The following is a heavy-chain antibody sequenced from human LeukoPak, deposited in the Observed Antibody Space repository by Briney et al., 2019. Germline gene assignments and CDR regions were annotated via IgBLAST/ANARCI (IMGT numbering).Heavy chain of an antibody. CDR3: AKGTIMLRGVMVL. D-gene: IGHD3-10*01. CDR2: IKSKTDGGTT. CDR1: GFTFSNAW. J-gene: IGHJ4*02. Sequence: GGSLRLSCAASGFTFSNAWMSWVRQAPGKGLEWVGRIKSKTDGGTTDFAASVKGRFTISRDDSRNTLFLQMSALKTEDTAVYYCAKGTIMLRGVMVLWGQGTLVTVSS. V-gene: IGHV3-15*01.